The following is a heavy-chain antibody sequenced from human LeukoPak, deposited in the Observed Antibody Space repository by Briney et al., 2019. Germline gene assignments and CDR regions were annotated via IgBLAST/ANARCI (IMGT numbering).Heavy chain of an antibody. CDR3: ARFHIVVVPAAREPYYYMDV. CDR1: GGTFSSYT. V-gene: IGHV1-69*13. Sequence: SVKVSCKASGGTFSSYTISWVRQAPGQGLEWMGGIIPIFGTANYAQKFQGRVTITADESTSTAYMELSSLRSEDTAVYYCARFHIVVVPAAREPYYYMDVWGKGTTVTVSS. J-gene: IGHJ6*03. CDR2: IIPIFGTA. D-gene: IGHD2-2*01.